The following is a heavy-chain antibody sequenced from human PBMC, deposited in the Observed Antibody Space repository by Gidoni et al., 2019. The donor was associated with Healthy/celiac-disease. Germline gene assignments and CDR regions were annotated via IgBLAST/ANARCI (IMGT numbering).Heavy chain of an antibody. CDR2: SYYSGST. CDR3: ARGRVGAKEYFQH. V-gene: IGHV4-30-4*08. CDR1: GRSISSGDYY. J-gene: IGHJ1*01. D-gene: IGHD1-26*01. Sequence: QVQLQESGPGLVKPSQTLSLTCTVSGRSISSGDYYWSWIRQPPGKGLEWIGYSYYSGSTYYNPSLKSRVTISVDTSKNQFSLKLSSVTAADPAVYYCARGRVGAKEYFQHWGQGTLVTVSS.